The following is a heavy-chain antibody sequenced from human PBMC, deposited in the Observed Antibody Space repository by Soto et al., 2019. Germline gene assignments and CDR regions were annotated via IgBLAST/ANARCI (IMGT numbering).Heavy chain of an antibody. CDR3: AAGGGLPRYY. CDR2: IYHSGST. Sequence: QLQLQESGSGLVKPSQTLSLTCAVSGGSISSGGYSWSWIRQPPGKGLEWIGYIYHSGSTYYNPSLKNRGTISVDRSKNKFSLKLSSVTAADTAVYYCAAGGGLPRYYWGQGTLVTVSS. CDR1: GGSISSGGYS. V-gene: IGHV4-30-2*01. D-gene: IGHD5-12*01. J-gene: IGHJ4*02.